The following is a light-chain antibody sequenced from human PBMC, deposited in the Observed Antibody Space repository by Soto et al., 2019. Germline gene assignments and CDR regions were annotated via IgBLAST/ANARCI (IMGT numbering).Light chain of an antibody. CDR1: QAIANY. V-gene: IGKV1-27*01. CDR2: DAS. J-gene: IGKJ4*01. CDR3: QKYNSAPLT. Sequence: DVRMTQSPSSLSASVGDRVTITCRASQAIANYLAWYQQKPGQVPELLIYDASTLQSGVPSRFSGSASGTEFTLTISSLQPEDVATYYCQKYNSAPLTFGGGTKVEMK.